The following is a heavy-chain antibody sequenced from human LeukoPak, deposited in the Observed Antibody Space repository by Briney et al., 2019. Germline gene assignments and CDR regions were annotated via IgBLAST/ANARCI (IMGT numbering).Heavy chain of an antibody. Sequence: GGSLRLSCVASGFMFSSYEMNWARQAPGKGLEWVSYISNSGNNIDYADSVKGRFTIPRDNAKNSQYLQMNNLRAEDTAVYYCARVGAFYSFYFGMDIWGQGTTVAVSS. D-gene: IGHD4-17*01. J-gene: IGHJ6*02. CDR3: ARVGAFYSFYFGMDI. V-gene: IGHV3-48*03. CDR2: ISNSGNNI. CDR1: GFMFSSYE.